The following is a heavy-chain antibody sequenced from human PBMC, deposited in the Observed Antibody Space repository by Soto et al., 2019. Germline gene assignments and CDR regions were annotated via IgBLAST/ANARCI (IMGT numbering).Heavy chain of an antibody. CDR3: ARVISGTTAPGDY. V-gene: IGHV3-21*01. Sequence: PGGSLRLSCAASGFTFSSYSMNWVRQAPGKGLEWVSSISSSSSSYIYYADSVKGRFTISRDNAKNSLYLQMNSLRAEDTAVYYCARVISGTTAPGDYWGQGTLVTVSS. J-gene: IGHJ4*02. CDR1: GFTFSSYS. D-gene: IGHD1-20*01. CDR2: ISSSSSSYI.